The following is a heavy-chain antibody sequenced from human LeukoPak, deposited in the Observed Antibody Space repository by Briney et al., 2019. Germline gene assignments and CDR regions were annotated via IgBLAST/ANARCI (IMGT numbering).Heavy chain of an antibody. CDR3: ARDVDYANPRHDY. Sequence: PGGSLRLSCAASGFSFGGFSMSWVRQAPGKGLQWVATMKEYGSDIFYVDSVKGRFTISRDNAKNSLYLQMNSLRDEDTGVYYCARDVDYANPRHDYWGQGTLVTVSS. V-gene: IGHV3-7*01. J-gene: IGHJ4*02. CDR1: GFSFGGFS. D-gene: IGHD4/OR15-4a*01. CDR2: MKEYGSDI.